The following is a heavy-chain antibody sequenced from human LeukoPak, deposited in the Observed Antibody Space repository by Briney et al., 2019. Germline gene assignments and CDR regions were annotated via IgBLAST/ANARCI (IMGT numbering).Heavy chain of an antibody. D-gene: IGHD2-8*02. CDR2: IDTEGSTT. CDR1: GFSFSRYW. J-gene: IGHJ5*02. CDR3: AREGSYLNTGASYYLHWFDP. V-gene: IGHV3-74*01. Sequence: GGSLRLSCAASGFSFSRYWMHWVRQAPGKGLVWVSYIDTEGSTTSYADSVKGRFTISRDNAKNTLYLQMNSLRAEDTAIYYRAREGSYLNTGASYYLHWFDPWGQGTLVTVSS.